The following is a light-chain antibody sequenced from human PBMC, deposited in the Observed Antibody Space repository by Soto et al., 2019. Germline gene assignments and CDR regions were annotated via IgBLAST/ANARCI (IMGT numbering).Light chain of an antibody. CDR1: SSNIGAGYD. V-gene: IGLV1-40*01. CDR2: GNS. CDR3: QSYDSSLSGSVV. Sequence: QSVLTQPPSVSGAPGQRVTISCTGSSSNIGAGYDVHWYQQLPGTAPKLLIYGNSNRPSGVPDRFSGSKSGTSASLAITGLQAEDEADYYGQSYDSSLSGSVVFGGGTKVNVL. J-gene: IGLJ2*01.